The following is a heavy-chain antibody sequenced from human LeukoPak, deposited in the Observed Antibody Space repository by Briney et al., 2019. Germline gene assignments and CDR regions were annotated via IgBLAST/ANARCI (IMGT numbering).Heavy chain of an antibody. V-gene: IGHV4-59*01. D-gene: IGHD6-13*01. J-gene: IGHJ3*02. CDR1: GGSISSYY. CDR3: ARGVWGSSWDDAFDI. CDR2: IYYSGST. Sequence: PSETPSLTCTGSGGSISSYYWSWIRQPPGKGLEVIGYIYYSGSTNYNPSLKSRVTISVDTSKNQFSLKLSSVTAADTAVYYCARGVWGSSWDDAFDIWGQGTMVTVSS.